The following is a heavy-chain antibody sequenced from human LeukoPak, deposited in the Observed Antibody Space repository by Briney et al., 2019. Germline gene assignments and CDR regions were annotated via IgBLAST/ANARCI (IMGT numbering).Heavy chain of an antibody. CDR3: AVSTMWELLRLDY. J-gene: IGHJ4*02. D-gene: IGHD1-26*01. CDR2: INPNSGGT. Sequence: ASVKVSCKASGYTFTGYYMHWVRQAPGQGLEWMGWINPNSGGTNYAQKFQGRVTMTRDTSISIAYMELSRLRSDDTAVYYCAVSTMWELLRLDYWGQGTLVTVSS. V-gene: IGHV1-2*02. CDR1: GYTFTGYY.